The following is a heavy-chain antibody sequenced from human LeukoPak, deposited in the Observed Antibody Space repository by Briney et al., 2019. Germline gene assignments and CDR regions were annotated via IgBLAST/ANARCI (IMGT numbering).Heavy chain of an antibody. D-gene: IGHD5-24*01. J-gene: IGHJ4*02. V-gene: IGHV3-33*08. CDR1: GFTFSSYS. CDR3: ARGNSRRDGYNFDY. CDR2: MWYDGSNK. Sequence: GGSLRLSCAASGFTFSSYSMNWVRQAPGKGLEWVAVMWYDGSNKYYADPVKGRFTISRDNSKNTLYLQMNSLRAEDTAVFYCARGNSRRDGYNFDYWGQGTLVTVSS.